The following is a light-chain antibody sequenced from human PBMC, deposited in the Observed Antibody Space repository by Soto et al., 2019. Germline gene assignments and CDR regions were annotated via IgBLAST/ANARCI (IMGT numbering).Light chain of an antibody. J-gene: IGKJ1*01. CDR2: KAS. CDR3: QQYNSYSPT. CDR1: QTISSW. V-gene: IGKV1-5*03. Sequence: DIQMNQSLSTLSGYIGDRVTITCRASQTISSWLAWYQQKPGKAPKLLIYKASTLKSGVPSRFSGSGSGTEFTLTISSLQPDDFATYYCQQYNSYSPTFGQGTKVDI.